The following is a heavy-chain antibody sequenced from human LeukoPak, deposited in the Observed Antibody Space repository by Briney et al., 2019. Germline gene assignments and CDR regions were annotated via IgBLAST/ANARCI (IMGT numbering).Heavy chain of an antibody. D-gene: IGHD3-22*01. CDR1: GYTLTSYG. V-gene: IGHV1-18*01. CDR2: ISGKSGDT. Sequence: ASVKVSCKASGYTLTSYGISWVRQAPGQGLEWMGWISGKSGDTKYAQKVQGRVTMTTDTSTSTAYMELRSLRSDDTAVYYCARDLFYDSSGWVGYYWGQGTLVTVSS. CDR3: ARDLFYDSSGWVGYY. J-gene: IGHJ4*02.